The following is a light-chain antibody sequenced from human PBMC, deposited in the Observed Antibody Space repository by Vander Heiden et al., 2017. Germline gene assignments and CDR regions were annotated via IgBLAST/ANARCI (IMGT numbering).Light chain of an antibody. CDR1: QSLLNSDGNTY. J-gene: IGKJ2*01. V-gene: IGKV2-30*01. CDR3: MQGTHWPPYT. Sequence: DVVITQAPLSLPVTPGQPASISCRSSQSLLNSDGNTYLSWYQQRPGQSPKLLIYMISTRDSGVPDRFSGSGSGTDFTLKISRVEAEDVGVYYCMQGTHWPPYTFGQGTKLEIK. CDR2: MIS.